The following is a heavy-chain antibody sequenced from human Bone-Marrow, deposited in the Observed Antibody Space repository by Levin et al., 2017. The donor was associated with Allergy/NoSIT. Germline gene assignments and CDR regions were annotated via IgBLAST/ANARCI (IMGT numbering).Heavy chain of an antibody. J-gene: IGHJ4*02. CDR2: IWKDGSNE. D-gene: IGHD6-13*01. CDR3: ARDWALTGINEPTILNDH. Sequence: GESLKTSCAASGFNFSHYAMHWVRQPPGKGLEWVAVIWKDGSNEYYAGPVKGRFSISRDNSKNTLYLQMNSLRAEDTGFYYCARDWALTGINEPTILNDHRGQRTLVAVSS. CDR1: GFNFSHYA. V-gene: IGHV3-33*01.